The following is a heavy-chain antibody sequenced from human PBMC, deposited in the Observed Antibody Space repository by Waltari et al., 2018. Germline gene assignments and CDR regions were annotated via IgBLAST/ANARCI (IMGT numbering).Heavy chain of an antibody. Sequence: QVQLVESGGGVVQPGRSLRLSCAAPGLTFSRSAIHWVRQAPGKGLEWVAVISYDGSNKYYADSVKGRFTISRDNSKNTLYLQMNSLRAEDTAVYYCARDGWLRLDYWGQGTLVTVSS. CDR3: ARDGWLRLDY. V-gene: IGHV3-30-3*01. J-gene: IGHJ4*02. CDR1: GLTFSRSA. D-gene: IGHD5-12*01. CDR2: ISYDGSNK.